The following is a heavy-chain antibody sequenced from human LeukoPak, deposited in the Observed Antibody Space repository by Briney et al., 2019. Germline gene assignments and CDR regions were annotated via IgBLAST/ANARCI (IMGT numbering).Heavy chain of an antibody. CDR2: IYYSGST. J-gene: IGHJ4*02. CDR1: GGSISSSSYY. CDR3: ARGGVYCGGDCYSGLSY. Sequence: SETLSLTCTVSGGSISSSSYYWGWIRQPPGKGLEWIGSIYYSGSTYYNPSLKSRVTMSVDASKNQFSLKLSSVTAADTAVYYCARGGVYCGGDCYSGLSYWGQGTLVTVSS. V-gene: IGHV4-39*07. D-gene: IGHD2-21*02.